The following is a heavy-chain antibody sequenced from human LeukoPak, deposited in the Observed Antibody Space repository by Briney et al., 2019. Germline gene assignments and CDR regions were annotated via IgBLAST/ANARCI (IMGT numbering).Heavy chain of an antibody. CDR2: IRHDGNDK. CDR1: GFTYPSYG. D-gene: IGHD3-10*01. CDR3: VKDYGKYQILARATFDF. J-gene: IGHJ4*02. V-gene: IGHV3-30*02. Sequence: PGGSLRLSCVASGFTYPSYGMHWVRQAPGRGREGVALIRHDGNDKYYAETVRGRFTISRDNSNNTLYLQMNTLRAEDTAMYYCVKDYGKYQILARATFDFWGQGTLISVSS.